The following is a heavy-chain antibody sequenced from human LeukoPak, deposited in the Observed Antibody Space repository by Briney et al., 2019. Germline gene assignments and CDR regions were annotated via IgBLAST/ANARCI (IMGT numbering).Heavy chain of an antibody. J-gene: IGHJ4*02. CDR1: GGTFSSYA. CDR2: IIPIFGTA. CDR3: ARDYYDSSGRYFIQAGPFDY. V-gene: IGHV1-69*13. D-gene: IGHD3-22*01. Sequence: ASVKVSCKASGGTFSSYAISWVRQAPGQGLEWKGGIIPIFGTANYAQKFQGRVTITADESTSTAYMELSSLRSEDTAVYYCARDYYDSSGRYFIQAGPFDYWGQGTLVTVSS.